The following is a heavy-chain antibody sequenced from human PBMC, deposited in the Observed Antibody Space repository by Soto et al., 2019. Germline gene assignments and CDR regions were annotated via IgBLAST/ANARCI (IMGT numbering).Heavy chain of an antibody. V-gene: IGHV1-69*01. CDR3: ASEAANHTPVLGD. CDR2: ISPMFHKA. J-gene: IGHJ4*02. Sequence: QLQLVQSGTEVKNPGSSVTVSCTASGGTFGNVAITWLRQAPGQGLQWMGYISPMFHKANYEQTLQVRVSITADGTTKTVYGEHRSRGSGDKPRNYYASEAANHTPVLGDLGQVILDTVS. CDR1: GGTFGNVA.